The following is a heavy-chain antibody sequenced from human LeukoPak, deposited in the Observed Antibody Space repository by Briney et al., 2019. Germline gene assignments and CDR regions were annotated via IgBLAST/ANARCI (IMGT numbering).Heavy chain of an antibody. Sequence: GGSLRLSCAASGFTFSSYWMSWVRQAPGKGLEWVANIKQDGSEKYYVDSVKGRFTISRDNAKNSLYLQMNSLRAEDTALYYCAKDVGRRVGAQYYFDYWGQGTLVTVSS. CDR3: AKDVGRRVGAQYYFDY. D-gene: IGHD1-26*01. J-gene: IGHJ4*02. CDR1: GFTFSSYW. V-gene: IGHV3-7*03. CDR2: IKQDGSEK.